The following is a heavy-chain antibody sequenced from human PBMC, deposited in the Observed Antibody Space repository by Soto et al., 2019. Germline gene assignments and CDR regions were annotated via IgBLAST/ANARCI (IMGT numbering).Heavy chain of an antibody. CDR2: INPSGGST. J-gene: IGHJ4*02. Sequence: QVQLVQSGAEVKKPGASVKVSCKASGYTFTSYYMHWVRQAPGQGLEWMGIINPSGGSTSYAQKFQGRVTMTTDTSTSTVYMELSRLRSEDTDVYYCARLPITDILVVPAAMDFGYWGQGTLVTVSS. D-gene: IGHD2-2*01. CDR1: GYTFTSYY. CDR3: ARLPITDILVVPAAMDFGY. V-gene: IGHV1-46*03.